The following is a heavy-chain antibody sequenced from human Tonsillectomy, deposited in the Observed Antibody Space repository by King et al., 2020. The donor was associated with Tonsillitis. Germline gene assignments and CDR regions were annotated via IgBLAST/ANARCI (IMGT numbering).Heavy chain of an antibody. CDR1: GGTFSSYA. D-gene: IGHD3-22*01. V-gene: IGHV1-69*12. CDR3: ARDYYDSSGYWFDY. Sequence: VQLVQSGAEVKKPGSSVKVSCEASGGTFSSYAISWVRQAPGQGLEWMGGLIPLFGTANYAQKFQGRITIIADESTRTAYMELSSLRSEDTAVYYCARDYYDSSGYWFDYWGQGILVTVSS. CDR2: LIPLFGTA. J-gene: IGHJ4*02.